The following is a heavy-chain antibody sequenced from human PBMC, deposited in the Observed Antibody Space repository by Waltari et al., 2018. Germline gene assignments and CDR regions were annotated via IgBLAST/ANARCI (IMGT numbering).Heavy chain of an antibody. Sequence: EVQLVESGGGLVQPGGSLRLSCTAYGFPFSSYAMPWVRQAPGKGLGWVSAISGSGGSTYYADSVKGRFTISRDNSKNTLYLQMNSLRAEDTAVYYCAKDAAYPTTGSFDFWGQGTLVTVSS. CDR1: GFPFSSYA. J-gene: IGHJ4*02. V-gene: IGHV3-23*04. D-gene: IGHD3-10*01. CDR3: AKDAAYPTTGSFDF. CDR2: ISGSGGST.